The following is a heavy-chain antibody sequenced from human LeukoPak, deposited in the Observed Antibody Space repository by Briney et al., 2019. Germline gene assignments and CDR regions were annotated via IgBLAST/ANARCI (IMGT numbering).Heavy chain of an antibody. Sequence: PSETLSLTCTVSGGSISSYYWSWIRQPPGKGLEWIGYIYYSGSTNYNPSLKSRVTISVDTSKNQFSLQLISVTAADTAVYYCARDGCGSSTNCFEYWGQGTLVTVSS. CDR2: IYYSGST. V-gene: IGHV4-59*01. D-gene: IGHD2-2*01. CDR3: ARDGCGSSTNCFEY. CDR1: GGSISSYY. J-gene: IGHJ4*02.